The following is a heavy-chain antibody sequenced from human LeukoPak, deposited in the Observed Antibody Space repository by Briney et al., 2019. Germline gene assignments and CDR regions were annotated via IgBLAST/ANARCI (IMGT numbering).Heavy chain of an antibody. CDR1: GFSFSNYG. J-gene: IGHJ4*02. D-gene: IGHD5-12*01. CDR2: IWYDGSNR. CDR3: AKESGPKHFDY. Sequence: GGSLRLSCATSGFSFSNYGMHWVRQAPGKGLEWVAVIWYDGSNRYYGDSVKGRFTISRDNSKNTLYLQMNSLRAEDTAVYYCAKESGPKHFDYWGQGTLVTVSS. V-gene: IGHV3-33*06.